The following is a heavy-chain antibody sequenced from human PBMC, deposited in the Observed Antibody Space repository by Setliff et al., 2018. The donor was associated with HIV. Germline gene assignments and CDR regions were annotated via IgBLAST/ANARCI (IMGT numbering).Heavy chain of an antibody. V-gene: IGHV4-30-4*08. CDR3: ARGFYDSSGYEYNWFDP. CDR2: IYYSWST. Sequence: PSETLSLTCTVSGGSISSGDYYWSWIRQPPGKGLEWSGYIYYSWSTYYNPSLKSRVTISVDTSKNQFSLKLSSVTAADTAVYYCARGFYDSSGYEYNWFDPWGQGTLVTVSS. CDR1: GGSISSGDYY. D-gene: IGHD3-22*01. J-gene: IGHJ5*02.